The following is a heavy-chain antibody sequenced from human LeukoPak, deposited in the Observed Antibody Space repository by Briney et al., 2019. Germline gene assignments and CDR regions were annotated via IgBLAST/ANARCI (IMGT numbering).Heavy chain of an antibody. CDR1: GXTFSDYY. V-gene: IGHV3-11*06. J-gene: IGHJ4*02. CDR3: ARDRGVTMVRGVIIYDY. Sequence: PGGSLRLSWAASGXTFSDYYVSWIRQAPGKGLEWVSYISSSSSYTNYADSVKGRFTISRDNAKNSLYLQMNSLRAEDTAVYYCARDRGVTMVRGVIIYDYWGQGTLVTVSS. CDR2: ISSSSSYT. D-gene: IGHD3-10*01.